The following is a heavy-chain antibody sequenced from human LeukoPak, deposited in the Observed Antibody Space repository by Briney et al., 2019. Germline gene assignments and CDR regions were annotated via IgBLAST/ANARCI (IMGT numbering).Heavy chain of an antibody. D-gene: IGHD6-13*01. CDR3: AREQQLVQRLNDGMDV. V-gene: IGHV3-30*03. CDR1: GFTFSSYG. J-gene: IGHJ6*02. CDR2: ISYDGSNK. Sequence: TGGSLRLSCAASGFTFSSYGMHWVRQAPGKGLEWVAVISYDGSNKYYADSVKGRFTISRDNSKNTLYLQMNSLRAEDTAVYYCAREQQLVQRLNDGMDVWGQGTTVTVSS.